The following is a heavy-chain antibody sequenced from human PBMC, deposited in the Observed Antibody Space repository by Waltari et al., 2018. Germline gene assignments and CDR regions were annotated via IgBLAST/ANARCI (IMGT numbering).Heavy chain of an antibody. D-gene: IGHD3-16*02. J-gene: IGHJ4*02. CDR3: ARGGLGELSLYGAY. V-gene: IGHV3-30-3*01. CDR2: ISDDGSNK. CDR1: GFTFSSYA. Sequence: QVQLVESGGGVVQPGRSLRLSCAASGFTFSSYAMHWVRQAPGKGLEWVAVISDDGSNKYYADSVKGRFTISRDNSKNTLYLQMNSLRAEDTAVYYCARGGLGELSLYGAYWGQGTLVIVSS.